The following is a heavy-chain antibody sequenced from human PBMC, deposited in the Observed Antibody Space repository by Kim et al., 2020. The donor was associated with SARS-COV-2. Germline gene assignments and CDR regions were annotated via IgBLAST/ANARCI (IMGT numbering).Heavy chain of an antibody. J-gene: IGHJ6*02. CDR3: ARQYQLLTYYYGMDV. D-gene: IGHD2-2*01. CDR2: INTNTGNP. CDR1: GYTFTSYA. V-gene: IGHV7-4-1*02. Sequence: ASVKVSCKASGYTFTSYAMNWVRQAPGQGLEWMGWINTNTGNPTYAQGFTGRFVFSLDTSVSTAYLQISSLKAEDTAVYYCARQYQLLTYYYGMDVWGQGTTVTVSS.